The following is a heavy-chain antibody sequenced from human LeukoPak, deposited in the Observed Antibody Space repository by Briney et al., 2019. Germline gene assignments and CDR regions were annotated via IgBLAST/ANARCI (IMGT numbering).Heavy chain of an antibody. V-gene: IGHV3-30*18. Sequence: PGRSLRLSCAASGFTFSSYGMHWVRQAPGKGLEWVAVISYDGSNKYYADSVKGRFTISRDNSKNTLYLQMDSLRAEDTAVYYCAKDVGEFGFYNWFDPWGQGTLVTVSS. CDR1: GFTFSSYG. D-gene: IGHD3-10*01. CDR3: AKDVGEFGFYNWFDP. J-gene: IGHJ5*02. CDR2: ISYDGSNK.